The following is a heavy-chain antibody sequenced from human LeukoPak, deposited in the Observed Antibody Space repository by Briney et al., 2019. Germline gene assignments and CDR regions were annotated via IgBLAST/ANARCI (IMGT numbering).Heavy chain of an antibody. CDR3: ARDYDSSGYYGFDY. CDR2: IRFDGSNK. J-gene: IGHJ4*02. Sequence: TGGSLRLSCAASGFTFSTYGMHWVRQAPGKGLEWVAYIRFDGSNKYYGDSVKGRFTISRDNSKNTLYLQMNSLRAEDTAVYYCARDYDSSGYYGFDYWGQGTLVTVSS. D-gene: IGHD3-22*01. CDR1: GFTFSTYG. V-gene: IGHV3-30*02.